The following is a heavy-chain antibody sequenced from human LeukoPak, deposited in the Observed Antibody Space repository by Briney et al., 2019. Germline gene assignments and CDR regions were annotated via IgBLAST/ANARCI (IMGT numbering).Heavy chain of an antibody. D-gene: IGHD3-22*01. CDR2: IYYSGST. Sequence: SETLSLTCTVSGASISSYYWSWTRQPPGKGLEWIGYIYYSGSTNYNPSLKSRVTISVDTSKNQFSLKLSSVTAADTAVYYGARLYYYDSSGYPPSTYYYYMDVWGKGTTVTVSS. CDR3: ARLYYYDSSGYPPSTYYYYMDV. V-gene: IGHV4-59*01. CDR1: GASISSYY. J-gene: IGHJ6*03.